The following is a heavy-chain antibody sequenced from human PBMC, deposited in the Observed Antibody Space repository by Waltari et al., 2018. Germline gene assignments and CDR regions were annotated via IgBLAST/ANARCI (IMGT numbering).Heavy chain of an antibody. V-gene: IGHV3-48*03. CDR2: ISSSGSTI. CDR1: GFTFSSYE. CDR3: ARDGPAIVGDNRYFDY. Sequence: EVQLVESGGGLVQPGGSLRLSCAASGFTFSSYEMNWVRQAPGKGLGWVSYISSSGSTIYYADSVKGRFTISRDNAKNSLYLQMNSLRAEDTAVYYCARDGPAIVGDNRYFDYWGQGTLVTVSS. D-gene: IGHD1-26*01. J-gene: IGHJ4*02.